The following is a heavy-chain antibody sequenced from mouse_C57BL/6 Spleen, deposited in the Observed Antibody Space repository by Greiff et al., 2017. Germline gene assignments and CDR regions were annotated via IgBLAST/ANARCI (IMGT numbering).Heavy chain of an antibody. J-gene: IGHJ4*01. CDR2: INPNYGTT. Sequence: VHVKQSGPELVKPGASVKISCKASGYSFTDYNMNWVKQSNGKSLEWIGVINPNYGTTSYNQKFKGKATLTVDQSSSTAYMQLNSLTSEDSAVYYCARYGNSYYYAMDYWGQGTSVTVSS. V-gene: IGHV1-39*01. CDR1: GYSFTDYN. D-gene: IGHD2-1*01. CDR3: ARYGNSYYYAMDY.